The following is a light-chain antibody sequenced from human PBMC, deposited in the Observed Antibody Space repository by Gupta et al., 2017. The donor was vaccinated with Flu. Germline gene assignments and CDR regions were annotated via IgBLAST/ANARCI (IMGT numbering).Light chain of an antibody. CDR2: KGS. CDR3: RQCEHCPQT. Sequence: DVVMTQSPLPLPVTLGQPASISCRSSQSLVNIDGNTYLSCFQQRPGQSPSRLLYKGSNRDSGGLDRMSSSRSCAAFTLIISSMEAADVGVYYCRQCEHCPQTFGPGTKVEIK. CDR1: QSLVNIDGNTY. J-gene: IGKJ1*01. V-gene: IGKV2-30*01.